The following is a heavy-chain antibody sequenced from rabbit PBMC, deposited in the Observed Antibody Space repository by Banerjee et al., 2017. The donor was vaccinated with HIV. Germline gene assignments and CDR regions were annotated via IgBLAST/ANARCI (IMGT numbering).Heavy chain of an antibody. D-gene: IGHD2-1*01. Sequence: QEQLEESGGDLVKPEGSLTLTCTASGFSFSSIYWICWVRQAPGKGLEWIACIYNGDGSTYYASWAKGRFTCSKTSSTTVTLQMTSLTAADTATYFCARGSYDDYGAYFDLWGPGTLVTVS. J-gene: IGHJ4*01. CDR3: ARGSYDDYGAYFDL. CDR2: IYNGDGST. CDR1: GFSFSSIYW. V-gene: IGHV1S45*01.